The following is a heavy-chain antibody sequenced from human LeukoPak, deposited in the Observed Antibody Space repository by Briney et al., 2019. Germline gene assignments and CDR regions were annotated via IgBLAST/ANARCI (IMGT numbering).Heavy chain of an antibody. Sequence: GESLKIFCKGSGYIFTSYWIGWVRQMPGKSLEWMVIIFPGGSDTRYSPSFQGQVTISANKSINTAYLQWSSLKASDTAMYYCARRRYSSGSGVEFDPWGQGTLVTVSS. V-gene: IGHV5-51*01. J-gene: IGHJ5*02. CDR2: IFPGGSDT. CDR1: GYIFTSYW. CDR3: ARRRYSSGSGVEFDP. D-gene: IGHD6-25*01.